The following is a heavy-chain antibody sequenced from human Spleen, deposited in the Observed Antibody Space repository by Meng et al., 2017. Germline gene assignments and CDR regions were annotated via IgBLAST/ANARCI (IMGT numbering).Heavy chain of an antibody. CDR3: ASSAAAPGND. CDR2: INWNGGST. D-gene: IGHD6-13*01. V-gene: IGHV3-20*04. CDR1: GFTFDDYG. Sequence: GESLKISCAASGFTFDDYGMSWVRQAPGKGLEWVSGINWNGGSTGYADSVKGRFTISRDNAKNSLFLQMSSLRAEDTAMYYCASSAAAPGNDWGQGTLVTVSS. J-gene: IGHJ4*02.